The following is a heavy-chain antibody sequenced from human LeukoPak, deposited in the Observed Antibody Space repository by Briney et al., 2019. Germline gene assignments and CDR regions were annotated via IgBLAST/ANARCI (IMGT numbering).Heavy chain of an antibody. D-gene: IGHD3-10*01. CDR1: GYTFTGYY. Sequence: ASVKVSCKASGYTFTGYYMHWVRQAPGQGLEWMGWISAYNGNTNYAQKLQGRVTMTTDTSTSTAYMELRSLRSDDTAVYYCARDGPMVRGVNPSDYWGQGTLVTVSS. J-gene: IGHJ4*02. CDR3: ARDGPMVRGVNPSDY. CDR2: ISAYNGNT. V-gene: IGHV1-18*04.